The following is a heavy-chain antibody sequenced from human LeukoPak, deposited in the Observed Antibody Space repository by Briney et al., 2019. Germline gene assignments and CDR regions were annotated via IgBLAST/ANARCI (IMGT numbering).Heavy chain of an antibody. D-gene: IGHD6-19*01. CDR2: INPSGGST. J-gene: IGHJ5*02. V-gene: IGHV1-46*01. Sequence: GASAKVSCKASGYTFTSYYMHWVRQAPGQGLEWMGIINPSGGSTSYAQKFQGRVTMTRDMSTSTVYMELSSLRSEDTAVYYCARDGEGSGWPPSNWFDPWGQGTLVTVSS. CDR3: ARDGEGSGWPPSNWFDP. CDR1: GYTFTSYY.